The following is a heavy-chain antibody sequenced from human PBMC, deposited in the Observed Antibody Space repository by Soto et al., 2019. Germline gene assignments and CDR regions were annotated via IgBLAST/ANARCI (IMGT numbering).Heavy chain of an antibody. CDR2: MNPNSGNT. J-gene: IGHJ6*02. CDR3: ARGLGAIAVAGKVYYYYGMDV. Sequence: GASVKVSCKASGYTFTSYDINWVRQATGQGLEWMGWMNPNSGNTGYAQKFQGRVTMTRNTSISTAYMELSSLRSEDTAVYYCARGLGAIAVAGKVYYYYGMDVWGQGTTVTVSS. CDR1: GYTFTSYD. V-gene: IGHV1-8*01. D-gene: IGHD6-19*01.